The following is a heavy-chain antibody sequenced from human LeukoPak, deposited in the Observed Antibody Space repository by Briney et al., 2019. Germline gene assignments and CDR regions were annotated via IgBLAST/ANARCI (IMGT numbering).Heavy chain of an antibody. D-gene: IGHD3-3*01. CDR3: ARSNYDFWSGYSSDAFDI. CDR2: INPSGGST. V-gene: IGHV1-46*01. CDR1: GYTLTSYY. Sequence: ASVKVSCKASGYTLTSYYMHWVRQAPGQGLEWMGIINPSGGSTTYAQKFQGRVTMTRDTSTSTVYMELSSLRSEDTAVYYCARSNYDFWSGYSSDAFDIWGQGTMVTVSS. J-gene: IGHJ3*02.